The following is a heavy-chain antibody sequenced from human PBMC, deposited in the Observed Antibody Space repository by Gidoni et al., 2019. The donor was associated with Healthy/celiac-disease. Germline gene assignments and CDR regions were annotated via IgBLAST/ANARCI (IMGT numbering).Heavy chain of an antibody. Sequence: YGAASGFTVSSNYMSWVRQAPGKGLEWVSVIYSGGSTYYADSVKGRFTISRDNSKNTLYLQMNSLRAEDTAVYYCAREDITMVRGGLDAFDIWGQGTRVTVSS. J-gene: IGHJ3*02. CDR3: AREDITMVRGGLDAFDI. CDR2: IYSGGST. D-gene: IGHD3-10*01. V-gene: IGHV3-66*01. CDR1: GFTVSSNY.